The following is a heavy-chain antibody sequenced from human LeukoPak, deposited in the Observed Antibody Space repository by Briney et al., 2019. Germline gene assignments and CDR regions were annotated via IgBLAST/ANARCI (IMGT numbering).Heavy chain of an antibody. CDR2: ISSSSSLI. CDR3: AKVDRGDYSSSPVPYYNYYMNV. CDR1: GFTFSYYS. V-gene: IGHV3-21*01. J-gene: IGHJ6*03. Sequence: GGSLRLSSAASGFTFSYYSMNWVRQAPGRGLEWVSCISSSSSLIFYSDSVRGRFTISRDNAKNLLYLHMNSLRVEDTAVYYCAKVDRGDYSSSPVPYYNYYMNVWGKGTTVTVSS. D-gene: IGHD6-13*01.